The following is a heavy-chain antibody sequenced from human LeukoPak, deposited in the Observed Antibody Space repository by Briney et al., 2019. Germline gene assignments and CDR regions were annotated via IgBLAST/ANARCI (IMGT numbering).Heavy chain of an antibody. V-gene: IGHV3-48*03. J-gene: IGHJ4*02. Sequence: PGGSLRLSCAASGFTLSSYEMNWVRQAPGKGLEWVSYISSSGSTIYYADSVKGRFTISRDNAKNSLYLQMNSLRAEDTAVYYCARDTRYFDRLLSDYWGQGTLVTVSS. CDR3: ARDTRYFDRLLSDY. D-gene: IGHD3-9*01. CDR2: ISSSGSTI. CDR1: GFTLSSYE.